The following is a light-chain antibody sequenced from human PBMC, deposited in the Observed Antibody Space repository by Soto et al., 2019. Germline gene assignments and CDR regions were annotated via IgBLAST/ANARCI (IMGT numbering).Light chain of an antibody. V-gene: IGLV1-40*01. J-gene: IGLJ1*01. CDR1: SSNIGAGYD. Sequence: QSVLTQPPSVSGAPGQRVTISCTVSSSNIGAGYDVHWYQQLPGTAPKLLIYGNSNRPSGVPDRFSGSKSGTSASLAITGLQAEYEADYYCQSYDSSLSALYLLGTGTKVTVL. CDR2: GNS. CDR3: QSYDSSLSALYL.